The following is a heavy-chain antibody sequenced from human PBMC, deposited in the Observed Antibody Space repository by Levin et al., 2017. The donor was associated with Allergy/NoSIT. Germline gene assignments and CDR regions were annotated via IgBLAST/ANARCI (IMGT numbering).Heavy chain of an antibody. J-gene: IGHJ4*02. Sequence: PSETLSLTCAVYGGSFSGYYWSWIRQPPGKGLEWIGEINHSGSTNYNPSLKSRVTISVDTSKNQFSLKLSSVTAADTAVYYCARGAEVDDILTGDYHLWNFDYWGQGTLVTVSS. V-gene: IGHV4-34*01. CDR3: ARGAEVDDILTGDYHLWNFDY. CDR1: GGSFSGYY. CDR2: INHSGST. D-gene: IGHD3-9*01.